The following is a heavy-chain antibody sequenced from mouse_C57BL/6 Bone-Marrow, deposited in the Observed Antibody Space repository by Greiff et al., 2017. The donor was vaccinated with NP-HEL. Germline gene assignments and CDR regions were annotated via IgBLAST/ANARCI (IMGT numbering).Heavy chain of an antibody. D-gene: IGHD1-1*01. Sequence: QVQLKQSGPELARPWASVKISCQAFYTFSRRVHFAIRDTNYWMQWVKQRPGQGLEWIGAIYPGNGDTSYNQKIKGKATLTADKSSRSAYMQLSSRTSEDSAVYDGDYHDYGRGDYAMDYWGQGTSVTVSS. CDR3: SEDSAVYDGDYHDYGRGDYAMDY. CDR2: GQGLEWIG. CDR1: YTFSRRVH. V-gene: IGHV1-87*01. J-gene: IGHJ4*01.